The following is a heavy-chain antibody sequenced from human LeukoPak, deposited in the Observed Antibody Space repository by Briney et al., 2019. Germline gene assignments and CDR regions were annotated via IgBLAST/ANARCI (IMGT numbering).Heavy chain of an antibody. Sequence: PGGSLRLSCAASGFTFSSYCMSWVRQAPGKGLEWVSAISGSGGSTYYEDSVKGRVTVSRDNSKNTLYLQMNSLRAEDTAVYYCAKAHYYHDSSGYFDFWGQGTLVTVSS. CDR1: GFTFSSYC. V-gene: IGHV3-23*01. J-gene: IGHJ4*02. CDR2: ISGSGGST. D-gene: IGHD3-22*01. CDR3: AKAHYYHDSSGYFDF.